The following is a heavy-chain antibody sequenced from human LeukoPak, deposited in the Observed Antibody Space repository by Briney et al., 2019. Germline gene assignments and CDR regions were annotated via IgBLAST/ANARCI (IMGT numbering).Heavy chain of an antibody. CDR1: GFTVSSNY. CDR2: IYSGGST. D-gene: IGHD3-22*01. J-gene: IGHJ4*02. V-gene: IGHV3-53*01. CDR3: ARERGYYDSSGYYYYFDY. Sequence: GGSLRLSCAASGFTVSSNYMSWVRQAPGKGLEWVSVIYSGGSTYYADSVKGRFTISRDSSKNTLYLQMNSLRAEDTAVYYCARERGYYDSSGYYYYFDYWGQGTLVTVSS.